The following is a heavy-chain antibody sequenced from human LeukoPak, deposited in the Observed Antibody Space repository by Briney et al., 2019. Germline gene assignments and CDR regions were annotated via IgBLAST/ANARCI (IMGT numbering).Heavy chain of an antibody. CDR3: ATRGGLDV. J-gene: IGHJ6*02. CDR2: IKPDGSDK. V-gene: IGHV3-7*01. Sequence: GGSLRLSSAASGFTFSTYWMTWVRQAPGKGLEWVANIKPDGSDKDYVDSVRGRFTISRDNAKNSVYLQMNSLRAEDTAIYYCATRGGLDVWGQGTTVTVSS. CDR1: GFTFSTYW.